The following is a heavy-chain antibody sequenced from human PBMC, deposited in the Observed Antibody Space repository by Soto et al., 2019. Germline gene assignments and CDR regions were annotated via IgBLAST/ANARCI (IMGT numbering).Heavy chain of an antibody. D-gene: IGHD3-3*02. J-gene: IGHJ4*02. CDR2: IYYSGST. CDR3: ARLSRSPAFLPNY. Sequence: SETLSLTCTVSGGSISSYYWSWIRQPPGKGLEWIGYIYYSGSTNYNPSLKSRVTISVDTSKNQFSLKLSSVTAADTAVYYCARLSRSPAFLPNYWGQGTLVTVSS. V-gene: IGHV4-59*08. CDR1: GGSISSYY.